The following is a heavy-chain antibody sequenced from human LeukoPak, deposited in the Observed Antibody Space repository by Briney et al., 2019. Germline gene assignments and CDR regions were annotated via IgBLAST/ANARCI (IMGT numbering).Heavy chain of an antibody. V-gene: IGHV4-59*01. D-gene: IGHD2-2*01. CDR1: GGSISSYY. Sequence: SETLSLTCTVSGGSISSYYWSWIRQPPGKGLEWIGYIYYSGSANYNPSLKSRVTISVDTSKNQFSLKLSSVTAADTAVYYCARETRYCSSTSCLYFDYWGQGTLVTVSS. J-gene: IGHJ4*02. CDR3: ARETRYCSSTSCLYFDY. CDR2: IYYSGSA.